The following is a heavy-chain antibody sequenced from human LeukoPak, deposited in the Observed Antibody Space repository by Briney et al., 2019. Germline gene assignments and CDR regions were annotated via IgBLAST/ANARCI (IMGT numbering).Heavy chain of an antibody. D-gene: IGHD6-6*01. V-gene: IGHV4-61*02. CDR1: GGSISSGSYY. CDR3: ASGGSSRAFDI. CDR2: IYTSEST. Sequence: SETLSLTCTVSGGSISSGSYYWSWIRQPAGKGLEWIGRIYTSESTNYNPSLKSRVTISVDTSKNQFSLKLSSVTAADTAVYYCASGGSSRAFDIWGQGTMVTVSS. J-gene: IGHJ3*02.